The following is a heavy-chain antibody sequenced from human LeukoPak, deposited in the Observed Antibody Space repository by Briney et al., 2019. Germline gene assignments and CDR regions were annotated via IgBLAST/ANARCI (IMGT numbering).Heavy chain of an antibody. V-gene: IGHV3-30*02. Sequence: PGGSLRLSRAAPELTFSNYGFHWVRQAPGKGLEWVAFIRYDGRNTYYADFVTGRFTISRDDSKNTLYLQMNSLTVDDTAMYYCAKSRNTGCPQDWGQGTLVTVS. J-gene: IGHJ1*01. CDR1: ELTFSNYG. D-gene: IGHD2/OR15-2a*01. CDR2: IRYDGRNT. CDR3: AKSRNTGCPQD.